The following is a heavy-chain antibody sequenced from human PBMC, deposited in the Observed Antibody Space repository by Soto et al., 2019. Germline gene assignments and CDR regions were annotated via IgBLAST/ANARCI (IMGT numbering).Heavy chain of an antibody. Sequence: PSETLSLTCTVSGAAISSGGYYWSWIRQHPGKGLEWIAYIYYGGSTYYSPSLKSRLTISIDTSQNQFSLKLGAVTSADTAVYYCARFTYYYDSSDAFDIWGQGTMVTVSS. J-gene: IGHJ3*02. CDR1: GAAISSGGYY. CDR2: IYYGGST. CDR3: ARFTYYYDSSDAFDI. D-gene: IGHD3-22*01. V-gene: IGHV4-31*03.